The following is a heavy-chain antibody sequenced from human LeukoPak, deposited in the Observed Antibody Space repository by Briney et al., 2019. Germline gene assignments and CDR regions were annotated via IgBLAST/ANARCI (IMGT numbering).Heavy chain of an antibody. CDR3: AKDESLGYSGPQKFDS. CDR1: GYTFTSYY. Sequence: ASVKVSCKASGYTFTSYYIHWVRQAPGQGLEWMGIINPSGGSTSYAQKFQGRVTMTRDTSTSTVYMELSSLRSEDTAIYYCAKDESLGYSGPQKFDSWGQGTLVTVSS. V-gene: IGHV1-46*01. D-gene: IGHD5-12*01. J-gene: IGHJ4*02. CDR2: INPSGGST.